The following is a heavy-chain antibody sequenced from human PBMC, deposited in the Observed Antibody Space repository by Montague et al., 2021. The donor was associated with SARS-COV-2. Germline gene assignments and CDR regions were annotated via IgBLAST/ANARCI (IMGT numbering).Heavy chain of an antibody. CDR1: GGSISSYY. CDR3: ARGALFYDSSGYYSDAFDI. Sequence: SETLSLTCTVSGGSISSYYWNWIRQSAGKGLEWIGRIYTSGSTNYDPSLKSRVTMSVDPSKNQFSLKLSSVTAADTAVYYCARGALFYDSSGYYSDAFDIWGQGTMVTVSS. V-gene: IGHV4-4*07. J-gene: IGHJ3*02. D-gene: IGHD3-22*01. CDR2: IYTSGST.